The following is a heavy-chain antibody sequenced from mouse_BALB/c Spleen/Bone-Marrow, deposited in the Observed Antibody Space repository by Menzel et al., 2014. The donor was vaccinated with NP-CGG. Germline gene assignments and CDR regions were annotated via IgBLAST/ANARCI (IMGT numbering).Heavy chain of an antibody. D-gene: IGHD1-1*01. J-gene: IGHJ2*01. V-gene: IGHV3-1*02. CDR3: TRGTAVVADFDY. CDR1: GISITSGYG. CDR2: IHYSGYT. Sequence: EVKLMESGPNLVKPSQSLSLTCTVTGISITSGYGWHWIRQFPENKLEWMGYIHYSGYTDYNPSLKSRISITRDTSKNQFFLQLNSVTTEDTATYYCTRGTAVVADFDYWGQGTTLTVSS.